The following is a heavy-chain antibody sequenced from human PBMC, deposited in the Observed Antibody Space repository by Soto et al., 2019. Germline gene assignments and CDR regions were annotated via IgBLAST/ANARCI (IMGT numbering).Heavy chain of an antibody. CDR3: ARHPGGASIPYGSGSPYGMDV. Sequence: PSETLSLTCTVSGGSISSYYWSWIRQPPGKGLEWIGYIYYSGSTNYNPSLKSRVTISVDTSKNQFSLKLSSVTAADTAVYYCARHPGGASIPYGSGSPYGMDVWGQGTTVTVSS. CDR1: GGSISSYY. J-gene: IGHJ6*02. D-gene: IGHD3-10*01. V-gene: IGHV4-59*08. CDR2: IYYSGST.